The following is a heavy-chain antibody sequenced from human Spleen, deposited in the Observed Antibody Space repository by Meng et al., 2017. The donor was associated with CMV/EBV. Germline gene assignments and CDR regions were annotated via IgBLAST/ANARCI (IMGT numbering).Heavy chain of an antibody. V-gene: IGHV3-49*04. CDR1: GFTFGDYA. J-gene: IGHJ3*02. Sequence: GSLRLSCTASGFTFGDYAMSWVRQAPGKGLEWVGFIRNKAYGGTIEYAASVKGRFTISRDNSKNTLYLQMNTLRAEDTAVYYCARSAMYSNSDAFDIWGPGTMVTVSS. CDR3: ARSAMYSNSDAFDI. D-gene: IGHD6-6*01. CDR2: IRNKAYGGTI.